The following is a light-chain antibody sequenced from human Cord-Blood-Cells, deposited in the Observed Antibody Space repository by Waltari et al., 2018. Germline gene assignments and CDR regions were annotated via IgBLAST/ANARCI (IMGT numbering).Light chain of an antibody. CDR2: EFS. V-gene: IGLV2-8*01. CDR3: SSYAGSNNGV. Sequence: QSALTQPPSASGSPGQSVTISCTGTSSDVGGSNYASWYQQHPGKAPKRMIYEFSKRPSGVPDRFSGSKSGNTASLTVSGLQAEDEADYYCSSYAGSNNGVFGGGTKLTVL. J-gene: IGLJ3*02. CDR1: SSDVGGSNY.